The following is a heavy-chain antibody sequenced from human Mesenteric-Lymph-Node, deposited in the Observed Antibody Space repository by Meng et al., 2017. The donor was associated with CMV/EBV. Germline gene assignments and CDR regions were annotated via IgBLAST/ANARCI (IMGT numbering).Heavy chain of an antibody. D-gene: IGHD4-23*01. J-gene: IGHJ4*02. Sequence: GESLKISCSASGFIVSSYEMNWVRQAPGKGLEWVAYIGSSGAIIYYADSVKGRFTISRDNTKNSLYLQMNSLRAEDTAVYYCASLVYGGNFGGDYWGQGTLVTVSS. CDR2: IGSSGAII. V-gene: IGHV3-48*03. CDR1: GFIVSSYE. CDR3: ASLVYGGNFGGDY.